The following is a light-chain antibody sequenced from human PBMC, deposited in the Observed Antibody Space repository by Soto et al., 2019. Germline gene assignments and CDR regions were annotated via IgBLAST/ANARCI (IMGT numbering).Light chain of an antibody. J-gene: IGKJ4*01. V-gene: IGKV3-11*01. CDR2: DAS. Sequence: EIVLTQSPATLSLSPGERATLSCRASQSVSSYLAWYQQKPGQAPRLLVYDASSRATGIPARFSGSGSGTDFTLTITSLGPEDFAVYYCQQRSSWPSTFGGGTKVEI. CDR1: QSVSSY. CDR3: QQRSSWPST.